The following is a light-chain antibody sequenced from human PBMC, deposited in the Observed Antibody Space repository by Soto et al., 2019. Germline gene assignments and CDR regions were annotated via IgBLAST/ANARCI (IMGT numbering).Light chain of an antibody. Sequence: QSVLTQPPSASGTPGQRVTISCSGSTSSIGSNTVNWYQQLPGTAPKLLISSNNQRPSGVPDRFSGSKSGTSASLAISGLQSEDEAAYYCAAWDDSLSGVLFGGGTKLTVL. V-gene: IGLV1-44*01. CDR2: SNN. CDR1: TSSIGSNT. J-gene: IGLJ2*01. CDR3: AAWDDSLSGVL.